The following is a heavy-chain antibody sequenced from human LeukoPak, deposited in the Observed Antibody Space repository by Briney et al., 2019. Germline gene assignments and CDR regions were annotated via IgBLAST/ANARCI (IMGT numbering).Heavy chain of an antibody. Sequence: SETLSLTCTVSGGSISSSSYYWGWIRQPPGKGLEWIGSIYYSGSTYYNPSLKSRVTISVDTSKNQFSLKLSSVTAADTAVYYCARGYDSSGYHYPYYFDYWGQGTLVSVSS. CDR3: ARGYDSSGYHYPYYFDY. J-gene: IGHJ4*02. D-gene: IGHD3-22*01. CDR1: GGSISSSSYY. V-gene: IGHV4-39*07. CDR2: IYYSGST.